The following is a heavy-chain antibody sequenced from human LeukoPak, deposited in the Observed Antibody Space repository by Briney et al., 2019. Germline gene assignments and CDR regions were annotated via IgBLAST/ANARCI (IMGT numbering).Heavy chain of an antibody. J-gene: IGHJ5*02. Sequence: GGSLRLSCAASGFTFSSYWMHWVRQAPGKGLVWVSRINSDGSSTSYADSVKGRFTISRDNAKNTLYLQMNSLRAEDTAVYHCARDPSSGWYWFDPWGQGTLVTVSS. CDR2: INSDGSST. CDR1: GFTFSSYW. CDR3: ARDPSSGWYWFDP. V-gene: IGHV3-74*01. D-gene: IGHD6-19*01.